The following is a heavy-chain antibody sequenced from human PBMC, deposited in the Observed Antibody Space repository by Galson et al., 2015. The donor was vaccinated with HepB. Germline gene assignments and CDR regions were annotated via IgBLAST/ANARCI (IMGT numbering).Heavy chain of an antibody. V-gene: IGHV3-30*18. J-gene: IGHJ4*02. CDR2: ISYDGSNK. Sequence: SLRLSCAASGFTFSSYDIHWVRQAPGKGLEWVAIISYDGSNKYYADSVKGRFTISRDNSKNTLYLQINSLRAEDTAVYYCAKDLAAYCGGDCYSYFDYWGQGTLVTVSS. CDR3: AKDLAAYCGGDCYSYFDY. CDR1: GFTFSSYD. D-gene: IGHD2-21*02.